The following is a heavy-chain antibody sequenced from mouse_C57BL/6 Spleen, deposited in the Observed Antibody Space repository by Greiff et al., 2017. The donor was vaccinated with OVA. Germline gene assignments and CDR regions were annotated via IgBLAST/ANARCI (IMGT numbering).Heavy chain of an antibody. CDR3: ARGVTTVVFDY. V-gene: IGHV1-52*01. D-gene: IGHD1-1*01. Sequence: QVQLQQPGAELVRPGSSVKLSCKASGYTFTSYWMHWVKQRPIQGLEWIGNIDPSDSETHYNQKFKDKATLTVDKSSSTAYMQISSLTSEDAAVYYCARGVTTVVFDYWGQGTTLTVSS. J-gene: IGHJ2*01. CDR1: GYTFTSYW. CDR2: IDPSDSET.